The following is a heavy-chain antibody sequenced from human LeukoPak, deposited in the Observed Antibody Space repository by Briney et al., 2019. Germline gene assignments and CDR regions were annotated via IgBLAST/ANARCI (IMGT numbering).Heavy chain of an antibody. J-gene: IGHJ5*02. D-gene: IGHD3-10*01. V-gene: IGHV3-23*01. CDR2: ISANGSIT. CDR1: GFTFSAYG. CDR3: ARDRITMVRGVIKNRNWFDP. Sequence: QPGGTLRLSCAASGFTFSAYGMSWVRQSPGQGLEWVSGISANGSITFYARSVRGRFTISRDNAKNTLYLQMNSLRAEDTAVYYCARDRITMVRGVIKNRNWFDPWGQGTLVTVSS.